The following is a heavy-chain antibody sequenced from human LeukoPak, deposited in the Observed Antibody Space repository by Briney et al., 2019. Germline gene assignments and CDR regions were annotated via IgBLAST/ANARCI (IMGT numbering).Heavy chain of an antibody. D-gene: IGHD3-22*01. Sequence: SETLSLTCTVSGGSISSYYRSWIRQPPGKGLEWIGYIYYSGSTNYNPSLKSRVTISVDTSKNQFSLKLSSVTAADTAVYYCASSRPIYYDSSGSTFDYWGQGTLVTVSS. CDR1: GGSISSYY. J-gene: IGHJ4*02. V-gene: IGHV4-59*08. CDR2: IYYSGST. CDR3: ASSRPIYYDSSGSTFDY.